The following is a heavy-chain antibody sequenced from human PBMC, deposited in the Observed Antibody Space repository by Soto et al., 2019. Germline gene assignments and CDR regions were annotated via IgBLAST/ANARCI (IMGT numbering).Heavy chain of an antibody. CDR3: GKSKGGVSNGPSTC. Sequence: EVQLVESGGALVQPGGSLRLSCAASGFTFSNYWMHWVRQAPGKGLVWISRMNSDGSNTVYADAVKGRFTISRDNAKNTLYLQMNSLRVEDTALYSGGKSKGGVSNGPSTCWGQGTLVTVSS. J-gene: IGHJ4*02. V-gene: IGHV3-74*01. CDR2: MNSDGSNT. D-gene: IGHD2-2*01. CDR1: GFTFSNYW.